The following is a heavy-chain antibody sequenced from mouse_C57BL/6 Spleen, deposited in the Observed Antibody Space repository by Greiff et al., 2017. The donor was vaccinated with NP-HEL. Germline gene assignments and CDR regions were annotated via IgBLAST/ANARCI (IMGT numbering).Heavy chain of an antibody. CDR1: GFTFSDYG. Sequence: EVKLMESGGGLVKPGGSLKLSCAASGFTFSDYGMHWVRQAPEKGLEWVAYISSGSSTIYYADTVKGRFTISRDNAKNTLFLQMTSLRSEDTAMYYCARGDDYGAWFAYWGQGTLVTVSA. D-gene: IGHD2-4*01. CDR3: ARGDDYGAWFAY. CDR2: ISSGSSTI. V-gene: IGHV5-17*01. J-gene: IGHJ3*01.